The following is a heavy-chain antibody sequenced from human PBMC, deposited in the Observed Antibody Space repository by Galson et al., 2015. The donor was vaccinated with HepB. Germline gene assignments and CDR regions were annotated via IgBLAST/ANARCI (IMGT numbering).Heavy chain of an antibody. CDR3: ARPRIQLWPTARLDWYFEL. CDR2: IYYSGST. V-gene: IGHV4-59*08. CDR1: GGSISSYY. Sequence: ETLSLTCTVSGGSISSYYWSWIRQPPGKGLEWIGYIYYSGSTNYNPSLKSRITISVHTSKNQSSLKLSSVTAADTAVYYWARPRIQLWPTARLDWYFELWGRGTLVTVSS. D-gene: IGHD5-18*01. J-gene: IGHJ2*01.